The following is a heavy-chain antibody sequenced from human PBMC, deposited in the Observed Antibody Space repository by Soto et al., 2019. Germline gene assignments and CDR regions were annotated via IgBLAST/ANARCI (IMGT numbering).Heavy chain of an antibody. J-gene: IGHJ4*02. CDR2: IYWDDDQ. Sequence: QITLKESGPPLVKPTQTLTLTCTFSGFSLSTEGVAVGWIRQPPGKALEWLSVIYWDDDQRSSTSLRSRLTIPKDPSKNHVVLTMTNMDPLDTATYYCAHRDRASGGLFDYWGQGILVTVSS. CDR3: AHRDRASGGLFDY. CDR1: GFSLSTEGVA. V-gene: IGHV2-5*02. D-gene: IGHD3-10*01.